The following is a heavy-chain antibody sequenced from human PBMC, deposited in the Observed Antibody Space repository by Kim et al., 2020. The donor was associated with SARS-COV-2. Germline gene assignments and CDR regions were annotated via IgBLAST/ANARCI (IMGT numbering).Heavy chain of an antibody. Sequence: PSLKSRVTIPVATPKNQFSLKLSSVTAADTAVYYCARKYCSGGSCSYFDYWGQGTLVTVSS. D-gene: IGHD2-15*01. CDR3: ARKYCSGGSCSYFDY. V-gene: IGHV4-31*02. J-gene: IGHJ4*02.